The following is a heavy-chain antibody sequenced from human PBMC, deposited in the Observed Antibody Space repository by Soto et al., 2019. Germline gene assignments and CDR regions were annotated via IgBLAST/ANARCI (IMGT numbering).Heavy chain of an antibody. J-gene: IGHJ3*02. V-gene: IGHV4-34*01. D-gene: IGHD2-15*01. Sequence: QVQLQQWGAGLLKPSETLSLTCSVFGGSFSHYYWNWIRQPPGKGLEWIGEINDSGRTKYNPSLERWVTMSIDTSKMQFSLRLNSVTAEAAAIYYCARTGRGYPRDAFDMWGQGTMVTVSS. CDR3: ARTGRGYPRDAFDM. CDR2: INDSGRT. CDR1: GGSFSHYY.